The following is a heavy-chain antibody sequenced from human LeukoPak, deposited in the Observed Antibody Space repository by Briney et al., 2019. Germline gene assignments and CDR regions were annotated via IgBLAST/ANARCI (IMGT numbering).Heavy chain of an antibody. V-gene: IGHV3-64*04. CDR2: ISSNGGST. CDR3: ARIDSSGYNIDY. D-gene: IGHD3-22*01. CDR1: GFTFSRYA. J-gene: IGHJ4*02. Sequence: GGSLRLSCSASGFTFSRYAMHWVRQAPGKGLEYVSAISSNGGSTYYADSVKGRFTISRDNSKNTLYLQMNSLRAEDTAVYYCARIDSSGYNIDYWGQGTLVTVSS.